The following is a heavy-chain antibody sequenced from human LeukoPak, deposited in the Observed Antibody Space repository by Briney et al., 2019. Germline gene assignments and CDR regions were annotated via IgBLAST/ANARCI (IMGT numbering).Heavy chain of an antibody. CDR1: GGSISSYY. D-gene: IGHD2-21*02. V-gene: IGHV4-59*01. CDR3: ARAKTIVVVTEGDAFDI. CDR2: IYYSGST. Sequence: SETLSLTCTVSGGSISSYYWSWIRQPPGKGLEWIGYIYYSGSTNYNPSLKSRVTISVDTSKNQFSLKLSSVTAADTAVYYCARAKTIVVVTEGDAFDIWGQGTMVTVSS. J-gene: IGHJ3*02.